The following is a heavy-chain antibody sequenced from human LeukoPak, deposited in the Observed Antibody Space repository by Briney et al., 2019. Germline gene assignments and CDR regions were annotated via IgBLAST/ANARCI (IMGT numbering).Heavy chain of an antibody. CDR1: GFIFSSYS. V-gene: IGHV3-48*04. J-gene: IGHJ4*02. D-gene: IGHD1-26*01. CDR3: ARGGLGSWTFDS. Sequence: PGGSLRLSCAASGFIFSSYSMNWVRQAPGKGLEWIPYISSSGGTINYADSVKGRFTISRDNAQYSLHLLVDSLRVEDTAVYFCARGGLGSWTFDSWGQGALVTVSS. CDR2: ISSSGGTI.